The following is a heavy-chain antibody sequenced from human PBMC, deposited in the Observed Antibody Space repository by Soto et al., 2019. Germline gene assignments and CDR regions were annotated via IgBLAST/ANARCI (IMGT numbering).Heavy chain of an antibody. J-gene: IGHJ4*02. CDR3: ARVGGFYDY. CDR1: GGSFSGYY. V-gene: IGHV4-34*01. Sequence: SETLSLTCAVYGGSFSGYYWSWIRQPPGKGLEWIGEINHSGSTNYNPSLKSRVTISVDTSKNQFSLKLSSVTAADTAVYYCARVGGFYDYWGQGTLVTVSS. CDR2: INHSGST.